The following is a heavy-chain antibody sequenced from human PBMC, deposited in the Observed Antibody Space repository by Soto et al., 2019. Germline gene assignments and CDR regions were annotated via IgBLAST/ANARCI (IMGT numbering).Heavy chain of an antibody. D-gene: IGHD4-17*01. J-gene: IGHJ3*02. V-gene: IGHV4-39*07. CDR2: IYHSGST. Sequence: SETLSLTCTVSVDSISSSSYYWGWIRQPPGKGLEWIGNIYHSGSTYYNASLKSRVTISVDRSKNQFSLKLSSVTAADTAVYYCGRGDYANAFDIWGQGTMVT. CDR1: VDSISSSSYY. CDR3: GRGDYANAFDI.